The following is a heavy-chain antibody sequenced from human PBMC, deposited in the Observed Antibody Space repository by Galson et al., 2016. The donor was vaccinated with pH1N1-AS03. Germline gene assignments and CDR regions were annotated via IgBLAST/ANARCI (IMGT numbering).Heavy chain of an antibody. D-gene: IGHD3-10*02. V-gene: IGHV3-30*03. Sequence: SLRLSCAASGFTFRSYGMHWVRQTPGTGLQWVAVISYDESKKLYADSVRGRSTISRDNSKNTLYLQMNSLRPEDAAVYFCARSQSFYVDYFDNWGQGTLVTVSS. J-gene: IGHJ4*02. CDR2: ISYDESKK. CDR3: ARSQSFYVDYFDN. CDR1: GFTFRSYG.